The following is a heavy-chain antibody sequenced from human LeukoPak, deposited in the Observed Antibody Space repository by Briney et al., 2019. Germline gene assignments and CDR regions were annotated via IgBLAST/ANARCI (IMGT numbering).Heavy chain of an antibody. Sequence: GESLNISCKGSGYSFSNYWIGWLRQMPRRGLAWMGIIYSGDAQTRDKPSSQGQGTTSANNSINTAFLQWRRLNPPAPALYYWAIPATPGTAAWFDPWGEGTLVTVPS. CDR3: AIPATPGTAAWFDP. J-gene: IGHJ5*02. V-gene: IGHV5-51*01. CDR1: GYSFSNYW. D-gene: IGHD1-1*01. CDR2: IYSGDAQT.